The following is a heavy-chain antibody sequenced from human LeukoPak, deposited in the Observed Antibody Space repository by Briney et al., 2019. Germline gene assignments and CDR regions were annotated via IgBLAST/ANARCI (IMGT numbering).Heavy chain of an antibody. D-gene: IGHD7-27*01. CDR2: IYYSGST. CDR1: GGSFSGLY. Sequence: NPSETLSLTCAVYGGSFSGLYWSWIRQHPGKGLEWIGYIYYSGSTYYNPSLKSRLTISLDTSKNQFSLKLSSVTAADTAVYYCARRRLNWGAFDIWGQGTMVTVSS. CDR3: ARRRLNWGAFDI. J-gene: IGHJ3*02. V-gene: IGHV4-34*01.